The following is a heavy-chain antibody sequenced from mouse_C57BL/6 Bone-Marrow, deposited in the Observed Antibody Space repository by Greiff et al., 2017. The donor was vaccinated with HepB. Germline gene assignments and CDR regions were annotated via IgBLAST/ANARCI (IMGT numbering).Heavy chain of an antibody. D-gene: IGHD1-1*01. CDR3: ARSFYYGIFYWYFDV. CDR1: GFTFSSYG. J-gene: IGHJ1*03. V-gene: IGHV5-6*01. Sequence: EVKLMESGGDLVKPGGSLKLSCAASGFTFSSYGMSWVRQTPDKRLEWVATINSGGSYTYYPDSVKGRFTISRDNAKNTLYLQMSSLKSEDTAMYYCARSFYYGIFYWYFDVWGTGTTVTVSS. CDR2: INSGGSYT.